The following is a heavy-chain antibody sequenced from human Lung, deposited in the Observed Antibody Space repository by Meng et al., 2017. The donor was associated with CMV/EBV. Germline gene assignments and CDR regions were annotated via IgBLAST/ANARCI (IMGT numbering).Heavy chain of an antibody. CDR2: ISSSSSSI. D-gene: IGHD6-19*01. Sequence: GGSXRLXXAASGFILSRHSMNWVRQAPGKGLEWVSSISSSSSSIYYADSVKGRFTVSRDNAKNSLYLQMDSLRVDDTAVYYCSRKPRYSSGCYDYWGQGTLVTVSS. CDR1: GFILSRHS. J-gene: IGHJ4*02. V-gene: IGHV3-21*01. CDR3: SRKPRYSSGCYDY.